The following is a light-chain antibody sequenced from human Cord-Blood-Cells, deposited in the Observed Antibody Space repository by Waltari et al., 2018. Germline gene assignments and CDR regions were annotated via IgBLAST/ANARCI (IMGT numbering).Light chain of an antibody. V-gene: IGLV2-14*01. CDR1: SSDVGGYNY. CDR3: SSYTSSSTLV. CDR2: EVS. J-gene: IGLJ1*01. Sequence: QSALTQPASVSGSPGQSLTISCPGTSSDVGGYNYVSWYQQPPGKAPKLMIYEVSNRPSGVSNRFSGSKSGNTASLTISGLQAEDEADYYCSSYTSSSTLVFGTGTKVTVL.